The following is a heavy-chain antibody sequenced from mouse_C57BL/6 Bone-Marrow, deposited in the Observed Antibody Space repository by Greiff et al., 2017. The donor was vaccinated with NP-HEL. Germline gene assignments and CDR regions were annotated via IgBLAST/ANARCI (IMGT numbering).Heavy chain of an antibody. D-gene: IGHD1-1*01. Sequence: VQLQQSGAELARPGASVKLSCKASGYTFTSYGISWVKQRTGQGLEWIGEIYPTSGNTYYNEKFKGKATLTADKSSSTAYMELRSLTSEDSAVYVCSRWAITTVAGYWYFDVWGTGTTVTVSS. CDR1: GYTFTSYG. CDR3: SRWAITTVAGYWYFDV. J-gene: IGHJ1*03. V-gene: IGHV1-81*01. CDR2: IYPTSGNT.